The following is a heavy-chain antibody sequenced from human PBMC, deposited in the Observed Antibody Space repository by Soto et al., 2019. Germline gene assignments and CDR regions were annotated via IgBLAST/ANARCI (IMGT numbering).Heavy chain of an antibody. Sequence: QVQLQESGPGLVKPSQTLSLTCTVSGGSINSGGYYWSWIRQHPGKVLEWIGYIYNSGSTYYNPSLKSRVTISVDTSKNQFSLQLSSVTAADTAVYCCARGITMVRGVIHTPYFDYWGQGTLVTVSS. D-gene: IGHD3-10*01. J-gene: IGHJ4*02. CDR2: IYNSGST. CDR3: ARGITMVRGVIHTPYFDY. CDR1: GGSINSGGYY. V-gene: IGHV4-31*03.